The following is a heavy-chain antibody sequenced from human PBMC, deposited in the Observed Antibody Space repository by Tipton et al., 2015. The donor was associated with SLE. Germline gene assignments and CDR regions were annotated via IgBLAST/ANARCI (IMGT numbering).Heavy chain of an antibody. J-gene: IGHJ6*02. CDR3: ARALGHNDFWSGYYYYGMDV. CDR1: GFTFSSYA. V-gene: IGHV3-30*04. D-gene: IGHD3-3*01. CDR2: ISYDGSNK. Sequence: RSLRLSCAASGFTFSSYAMHWVRQAPGKGLEWVAVISYDGSNKYYADSVKGRFTISRDNSKNTLYLQMNSLRAEDTAVYYCARALGHNDFWSGYYYYGMDVWGQGTTVTVSS.